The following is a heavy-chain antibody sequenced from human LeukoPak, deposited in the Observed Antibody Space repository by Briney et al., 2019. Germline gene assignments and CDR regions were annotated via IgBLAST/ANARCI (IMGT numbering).Heavy chain of an antibody. V-gene: IGHV4-59*10. CDR3: ARGSGPIDY. CDR1: GGSFSDYY. CDR2: IYTSGST. J-gene: IGHJ4*02. Sequence: PSETLSLTCAVYGGSFSDYYWTWIRQPPGKGLEWIGRIYTSGSTNYNPSLKSRVTMSVDTSKNQFSLKLSSVTAADTAVYYCARGSGPIDYWGQGTLVTVSS.